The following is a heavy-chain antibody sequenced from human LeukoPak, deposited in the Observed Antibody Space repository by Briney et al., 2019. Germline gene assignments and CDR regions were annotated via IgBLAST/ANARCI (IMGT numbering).Heavy chain of an antibody. J-gene: IGHJ6*03. D-gene: IGHD5-24*01. CDR1: GFAFSDYY. V-gene: IGHV3-11*04. CDR2: ISSSGSTI. CDR3: ARVGDGYRFYYYMDV. Sequence: GGSLRLSCAASGFAFSDYYMSWIRQAPGKGLEWVSYISSSGSTIYYADSVKGRFTISRDNAKNSLYLQMNSLRAEDTAVYYCARVGDGYRFYYYMDVWGKGTTVTVSS.